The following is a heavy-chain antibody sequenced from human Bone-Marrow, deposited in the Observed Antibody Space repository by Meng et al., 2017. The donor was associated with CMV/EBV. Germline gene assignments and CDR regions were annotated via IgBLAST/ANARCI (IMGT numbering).Heavy chain of an antibody. Sequence: GESLKISCAASGFTFSSYGMHWVRQAPGKGLEWVAFIRYDGSNKYYADSVKGRFTISRDNPKNTLYLQMNSLRAEDTAVYYCAKERAEEFDYWGQGTLVTVSS. CDR3: AKERAEEFDY. J-gene: IGHJ4*02. V-gene: IGHV3-30*02. CDR1: GFTFSSYG. CDR2: IRYDGSNK.